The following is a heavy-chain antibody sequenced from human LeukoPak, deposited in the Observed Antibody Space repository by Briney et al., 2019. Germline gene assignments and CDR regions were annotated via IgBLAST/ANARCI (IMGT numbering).Heavy chain of an antibody. J-gene: IGHJ4*02. Sequence: GESLKISCKGSGYRFTSYWIGWVRPMPGKGLGWMGIIYPGDSDTRYSPSFQGQVTISADKSITTAYLQWSSLKASDTAMYYCASYNYYDSSGYYYEWVYWGQGTLVTVSS. CDR1: GYRFTSYW. CDR3: ASYNYYDSSGYYYEWVY. V-gene: IGHV5-51*01. D-gene: IGHD3-22*01. CDR2: IYPGDSDT.